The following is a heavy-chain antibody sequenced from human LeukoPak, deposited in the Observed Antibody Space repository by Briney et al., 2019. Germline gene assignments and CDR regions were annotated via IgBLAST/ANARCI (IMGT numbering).Heavy chain of an antibody. V-gene: IGHV5-51*01. CDR1: GYSFTNYW. J-gene: IGHJ5*02. D-gene: IGHD3-10*01. Sequence: GESLKISCKGSGYSFTNYWIGWVRQMPGKGLEWMGIIYPGDSDTRYSPSFQDQLTISADKSISTAHLQWRSLKASDTAMYYCARQRFTMRAYAGNWFDPWGQGTLVTVSS. CDR3: ARQRFTMRAYAGNWFDP. CDR2: IYPGDSDT.